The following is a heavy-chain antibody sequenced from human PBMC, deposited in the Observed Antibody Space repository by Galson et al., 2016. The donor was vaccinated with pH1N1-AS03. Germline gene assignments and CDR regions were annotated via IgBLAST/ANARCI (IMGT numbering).Heavy chain of an antibody. Sequence: QSGAEVKKPGESLKISCKGSGYSFTSYWSGWVRQMPGKGLEWMGIIYPGDSDTRYSPSFQGQGTISADKSISTAYLQWSSLKASDTAMYYCARGVQWLVNRDAFDIWGQGTMVTVSS. D-gene: IGHD6-19*01. V-gene: IGHV5-51*01. CDR3: ARGVQWLVNRDAFDI. J-gene: IGHJ3*02. CDR2: IYPGDSDT. CDR1: GYSFTSYW.